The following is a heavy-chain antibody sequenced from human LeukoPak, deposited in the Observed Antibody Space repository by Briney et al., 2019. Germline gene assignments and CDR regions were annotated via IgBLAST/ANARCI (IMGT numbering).Heavy chain of an antibody. CDR3: ARQGGPMTVVVKVASDI. Sequence: ASVKVSCKASGHTFTDYYMHWVRQAPGQGLEWMGWTNPKSGGTNHAQRFQGRVTMTRDTSISTAYMELSSLGSDDTAVYYCARQGGPMTVVVKVASDIWGQGTMVTVSS. CDR2: TNPKSGGT. J-gene: IGHJ3*02. D-gene: IGHD3-22*01. V-gene: IGHV1-2*02. CDR1: GHTFTDYY.